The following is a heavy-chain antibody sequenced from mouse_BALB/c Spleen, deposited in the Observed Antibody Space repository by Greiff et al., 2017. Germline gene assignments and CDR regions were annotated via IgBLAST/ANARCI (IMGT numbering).Heavy chain of an antibody. J-gene: IGHJ4*01. CDR2: INSNGGST. Sequence: EVKLMESGGGLVQPGGSLKLSCAASGFTFSSYGMSWVRQTPDKRLELVATINSNGGSTYYPDSVKGRFTISRDNAKNTLYLQMSSLKSEDTAMYYCARGAAMDYWGQGTSVTVSS. CDR3: ARGAAMDY. V-gene: IGHV5-6-3*01. CDR1: GFTFSSYG.